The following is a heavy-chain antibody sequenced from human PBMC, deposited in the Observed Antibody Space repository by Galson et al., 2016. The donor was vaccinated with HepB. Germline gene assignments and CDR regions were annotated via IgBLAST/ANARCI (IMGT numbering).Heavy chain of an antibody. CDR1: GDSVSSPHW. CDR3: ARRRPGGSMDF. CDR2: VFHVGTT. J-gene: IGHJ6*02. D-gene: IGHD1-1*01. Sequence: SETLSLTCVVSGDSVSSPHWWTWVRQTPGRGLEWIGEVFHVGTTKYNPSFESRVSLSIDKSRNQFDLTLTSVTAADTAVYFCARRRPGGSMDFWGPGTTVTVSS. V-gene: IGHV4/OR15-8*02.